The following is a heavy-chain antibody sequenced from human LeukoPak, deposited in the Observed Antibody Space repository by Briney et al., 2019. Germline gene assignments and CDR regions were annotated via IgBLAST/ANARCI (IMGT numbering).Heavy chain of an antibody. CDR1: GYTFTSYG. CDR3: ARDTVATLEGALHY. J-gene: IGHJ4*02. Sequence: ASVKVSCKASGYTFTSYGISWVRQAPGQGLEWMGWISAYNGNTNYAQKLQGRVTMTTDTSTSTAYMELRSLRSDDTVVYYCARDTVATLEGALHYWGQGTLVTVSS. CDR2: ISAYNGNT. V-gene: IGHV1-18*04. D-gene: IGHD5-12*01.